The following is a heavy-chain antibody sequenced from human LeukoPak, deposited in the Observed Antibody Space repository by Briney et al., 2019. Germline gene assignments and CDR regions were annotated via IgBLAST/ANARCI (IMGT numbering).Heavy chain of an antibody. D-gene: IGHD3-10*01. Sequence: GGSLRLSCAASGFTFSGYSMNWVRQAPGKGLEGVSSINSGTSYIYYADSVKGRFTVSRDNAKNSLYLQMNTLRAEDTAVYYCVRDGAVVTSGSYPWRYFQYWGLGTLVTVSS. J-gene: IGHJ1*01. CDR3: VRDGAVVTSGSYPWRYFQY. V-gene: IGHV3-21*01. CDR2: INSGTSYI. CDR1: GFTFSGYS.